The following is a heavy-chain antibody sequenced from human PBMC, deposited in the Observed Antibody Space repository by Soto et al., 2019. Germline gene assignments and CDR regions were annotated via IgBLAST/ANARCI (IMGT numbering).Heavy chain of an antibody. Sequence: GSLRLSCAAFGFTFTRNAMTWVRQAPGKGLEWIGEINHSGSTNYNPSLKSRVTISVDTSKNQFSLKLTSVTAADTAVYYCARDKITGLFDYWGQGTLVTVSS. CDR1: GFTFTRNA. J-gene: IGHJ4*02. CDR2: INHSGST. V-gene: IGHV4-34*01. CDR3: ARDKITGLFDY. D-gene: IGHD2-8*02.